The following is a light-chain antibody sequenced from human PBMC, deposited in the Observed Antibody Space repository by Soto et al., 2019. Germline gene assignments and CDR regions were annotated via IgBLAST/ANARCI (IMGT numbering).Light chain of an antibody. J-gene: IGKJ1*01. CDR3: QQYIDWPWT. V-gene: IGKV3-15*01. CDR1: QSISRK. CDR2: GAS. Sequence: EIVMTQSPVTLSVSPGERATLSCRASQSISRKLAWYQQRPGQAPRLLISGASDRATGIPARFSGSGSETEFTLTISSLQSADFAVYFCQQYIDWPWTFGQGTKVEI.